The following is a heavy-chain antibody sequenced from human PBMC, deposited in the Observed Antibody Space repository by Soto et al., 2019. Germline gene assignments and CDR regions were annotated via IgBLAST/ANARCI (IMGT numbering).Heavy chain of an antibody. Sequence: EVQVVESGGGLVQPGGSLRLSCAASGFYFSNYYMSWFRQAPGKGLEWVSVIYRGGVIYYADSVQGRLTTSRDISRNSLDLRMNSLRVDETAVDDCARDRREGDTLWGQGVVVTDSS. J-gene: IGHJ4*02. D-gene: IGHD5-18*01. CDR1: GFYFSNYY. CDR2: IYRGGVI. CDR3: ARDRREGDTL. V-gene: IGHV3-66*01.